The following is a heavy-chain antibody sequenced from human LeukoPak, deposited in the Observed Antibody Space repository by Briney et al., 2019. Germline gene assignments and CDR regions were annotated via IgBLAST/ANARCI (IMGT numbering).Heavy chain of an antibody. CDR2: INSDGSRT. Sequence: GGSLRLSCAASGFTFNSYWMHWVRQVPGKGLVGVSRINSDGSRTNYVDSAKGRFAISRDNAKNTLFLQMNGLGAEDSAVYYCARGNFYSGSGSSPLDYWGQGTVVTVSS. CDR3: ARGNFYSGSGSSPLDY. V-gene: IGHV3-74*01. CDR1: GFTFNSYW. D-gene: IGHD3-10*01. J-gene: IGHJ4*02.